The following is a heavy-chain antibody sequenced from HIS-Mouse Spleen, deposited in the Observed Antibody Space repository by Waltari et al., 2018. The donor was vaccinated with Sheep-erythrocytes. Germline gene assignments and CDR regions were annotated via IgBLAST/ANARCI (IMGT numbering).Heavy chain of an antibody. CDR3: ARGFPYCSSTSCPLAAFDI. CDR2: INHSGGT. Sequence: QVQLQQWGAGLLKPSETLSLTCAVYGGSFSGYYWSWIRQPPGKGLEWIGEINHSGGTNYNPSLKSRVTISVDTSKNQFSLKLSSVTAADTAVYYCARGFPYCSSTSCPLAAFDIWGQGTMVTVSS. J-gene: IGHJ3*02. V-gene: IGHV4-34*01. CDR1: GGSFSGYY. D-gene: IGHD2-2*01.